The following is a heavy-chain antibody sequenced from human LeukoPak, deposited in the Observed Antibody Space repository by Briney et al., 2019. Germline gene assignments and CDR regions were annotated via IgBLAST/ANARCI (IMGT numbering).Heavy chain of an antibody. CDR1: GFTFSGSA. Sequence: QPGGSLKLSCAGSGFTFSGSAMHWVRQASGRGLEWIGHIRTKANKYATAYSASVRGRFTISRDDSTNTAYLQMNSLKIEDSAIYYCTRLGEYASLSGDYWGQGTLVTVSS. CDR2: IRTKANKYAT. J-gene: IGHJ4*02. CDR3: TRLGEYASLSGDY. V-gene: IGHV3-73*01. D-gene: IGHD2-2*01.